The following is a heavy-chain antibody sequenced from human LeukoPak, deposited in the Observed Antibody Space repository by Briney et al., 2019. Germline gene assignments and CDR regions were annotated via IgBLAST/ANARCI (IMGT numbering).Heavy chain of an antibody. CDR3: ARHPRDHWGYDNWYFDL. CDR1: GGSISSYY. V-gene: IGHV4-59*08. CDR2: IYYSGST. Sequence: SETLSLTCTVSGGSISSYYWSWIRQPPGKGLEWIGYIYYSGSTNYNPSLKSRVTISVDTSKNQFSLKLSSVTAADTAVYYCARHPRDHWGYDNWYFDLWGRGTLVTVSS. J-gene: IGHJ2*01. D-gene: IGHD7-27*01.